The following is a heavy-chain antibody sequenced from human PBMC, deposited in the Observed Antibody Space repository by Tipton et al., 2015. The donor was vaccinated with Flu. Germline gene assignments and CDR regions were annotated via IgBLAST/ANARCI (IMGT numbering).Heavy chain of an antibody. Sequence: TLSLTCSVSGGSINSYYWSWIRQPAGKGLEWIGRISMGGRTNYNPSLKSRVTMSVDLFKNQISLRLSSVTAADTAVYYCARDQGFGGGMTYDYFAMDVWGPGTTVTVSS. CDR2: ISMGGRT. CDR1: GGSINSYY. J-gene: IGHJ6*02. D-gene: IGHD3-10*01. CDR3: ARDQGFGGGMTYDYFAMDV. V-gene: IGHV4-4*07.